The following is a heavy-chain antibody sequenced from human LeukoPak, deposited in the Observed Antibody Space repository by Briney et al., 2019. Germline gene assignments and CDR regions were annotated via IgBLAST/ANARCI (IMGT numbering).Heavy chain of an antibody. CDR1: GFTFSSYG. CDR2: IWYDGSNK. Sequence: PGRSLRLSCAASGFTFSSYGMHWVRQAPGKGLEWVAVIWYDGSNKYYADSVKGRFTISRDNSKNTLYLQMNSLRAEDTAVYYCARDRGLSLVRGVIVGKYYFDYWGREPWSPSPQ. D-gene: IGHD3-10*01. J-gene: IGHJ4*02. CDR3: ARDRGLSLVRGVIVGKYYFDY. V-gene: IGHV3-33*01.